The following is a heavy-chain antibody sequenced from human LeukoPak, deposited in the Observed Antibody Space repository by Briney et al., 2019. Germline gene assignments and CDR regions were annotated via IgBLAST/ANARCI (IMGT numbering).Heavy chain of an antibody. V-gene: IGHV3-13*01. Sequence: GGSLRLSCAASGFTFSTYDMHWVRHAPGKGLEWLSGIGNAGDTYYAGSVKGRFTVSRGNAKNFLYLQMNSLRVGDTAVYYCARAEGSGYYDLWYNYWGQGTLVTVSS. D-gene: IGHD3-22*01. J-gene: IGHJ4*02. CDR1: GFTFSTYD. CDR2: IGNAGDT. CDR3: ARAEGSGYYDLWYNY.